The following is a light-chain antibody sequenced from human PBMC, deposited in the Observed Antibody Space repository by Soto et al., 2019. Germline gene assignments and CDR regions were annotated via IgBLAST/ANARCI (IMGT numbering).Light chain of an antibody. CDR3: QHYNSYSSIT. CDR1: QSVSIN. Sequence: EIVMTQSPATLSVSPGERATLSCRASQSVSINLAWYQQKPGQAPRLLIYGASTRATGIPARFSGSGSGTEFTLTISSLQPDDFATYYCQHYNSYSSITFGQGTKVDIK. CDR2: GAS. V-gene: IGKV3-15*01. J-gene: IGKJ1*01.